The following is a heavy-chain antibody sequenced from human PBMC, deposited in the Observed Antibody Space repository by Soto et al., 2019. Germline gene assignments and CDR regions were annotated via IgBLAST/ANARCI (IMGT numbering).Heavy chain of an antibody. D-gene: IGHD3-10*01. J-gene: IGHJ4*02. V-gene: IGHV1-8*01. Sequence: QVQLVQSGAEVKKPGASVKVSCEASGYTFTNYDVNWVRQAPGQGLEWMGWMNPNSGHTVYAQKFLGRITMTRNTSISTAYMELSGLRSEDTAIDFCVTGSHFDYWGQGPLVTVSS. CDR3: VTGSHFDY. CDR2: MNPNSGHT. CDR1: GYTFTNYD.